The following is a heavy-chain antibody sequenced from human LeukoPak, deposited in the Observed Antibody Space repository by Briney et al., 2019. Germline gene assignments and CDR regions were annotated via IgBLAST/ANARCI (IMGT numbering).Heavy chain of an antibody. V-gene: IGHV3-30*02. CDR3: AKGPYSSSWYYFDY. CDR1: GFTFSSYG. Sequence: GRSLRLSCAASGFTFSSYGTHWVRQAPGKGLEWVAFIRYDGSNKYYADSVKGRFTISRDNSKNTLYLQMNSLRAEDTAVYYCAKGPYSSSWYYFDYWGQGTLVTVSS. D-gene: IGHD6-13*01. J-gene: IGHJ4*02. CDR2: IRYDGSNK.